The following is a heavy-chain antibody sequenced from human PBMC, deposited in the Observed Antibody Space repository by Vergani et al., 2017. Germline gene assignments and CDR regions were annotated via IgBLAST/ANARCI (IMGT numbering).Heavy chain of an antibody. J-gene: IGHJ4*02. CDR2: IYYSGST. Sequence: QLQLQESGPGLVKPSETLSLTCTVSGGSISSSSYYWGWIRQPPGKGLEWIGSIYYSGSTYYNPSLKSRVTISVDTSKNQFSLKLSSVTASDTAVYYCARVHRYYDYVWGSYRYDPFDYWGQGTLVTVSS. V-gene: IGHV4-39*07. D-gene: IGHD3-16*02. CDR1: GGSISSSSYY. CDR3: ARVHRYYDYVWGSYRYDPFDY.